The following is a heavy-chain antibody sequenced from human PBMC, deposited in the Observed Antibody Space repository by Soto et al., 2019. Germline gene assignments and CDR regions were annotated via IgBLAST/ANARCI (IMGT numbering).Heavy chain of an antibody. Sequence: PSETLSLTCTVSGGSISSSSYYWGWIRQPPGKGLEWIGSVYYSGSTYYNPSLKSRVTISVDTSKNQFSLKLSSVTAADTAVYYCARRPSMATYYDILTGYYKPDYYYGMDVWGQGTTVTVSS. CDR3: ARRPSMATYYDILTGYYKPDYYYGMDV. CDR1: GGSISSSSYY. V-gene: IGHV4-39*01. D-gene: IGHD3-9*01. CDR2: VYYSGST. J-gene: IGHJ6*02.